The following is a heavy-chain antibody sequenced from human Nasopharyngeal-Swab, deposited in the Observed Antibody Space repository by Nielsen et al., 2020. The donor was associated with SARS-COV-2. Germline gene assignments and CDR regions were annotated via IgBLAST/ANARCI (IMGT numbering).Heavy chain of an antibody. Sequence: GESLKISCAASGFTFSNAWMSWVRQAPGKGLEWVGRIKSKTDGGTTDYAAPVKGRFTISRDDSKNTLYLQMNSLKTEDTAVYYCTTTLYYYDSGGYSNDAFDIWGQGTMVTVSS. J-gene: IGHJ3*02. CDR2: IKSKTDGGTT. V-gene: IGHV3-15*01. D-gene: IGHD3-22*01. CDR3: TTTLYYYDSGGYSNDAFDI. CDR1: GFTFSNAW.